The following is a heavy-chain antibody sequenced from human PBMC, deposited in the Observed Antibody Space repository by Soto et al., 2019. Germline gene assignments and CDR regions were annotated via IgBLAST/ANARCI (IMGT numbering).Heavy chain of an antibody. J-gene: IGHJ4*02. CDR3: TRTFDGSDYSSPDFDY. V-gene: IGHV3-73*02. Sequence: EVQLVESGGDLVQPGGSLKLSCAASGFTFSGSAMHWVRQASGKGLEWVGHIRRRAKNYATAYAASVKGRFIISKDDSKNTAYLHMDSLKTDDTAVYYCTRTFDGSDYSSPDFDYWGQGTLVTVSS. CDR1: GFTFSGSA. D-gene: IGHD3-22*01. CDR2: IRRRAKNYAT.